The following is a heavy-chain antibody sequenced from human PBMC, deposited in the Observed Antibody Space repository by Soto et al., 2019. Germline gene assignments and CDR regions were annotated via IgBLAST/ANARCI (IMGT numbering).Heavy chain of an antibody. J-gene: IGHJ4*02. CDR2: MNPNSGNT. Sequence: QVQLVQSGAEVKKPGASVKVSCKASGYTFTSYDINWVRQATGQGLEWMGWMNPNSGNTGYAQKFQARVTMTRSTSISTAYMELTSLRSEDTAVYYCARGGYYYDSSAYYRPFDYWGQGTLVTVSS. V-gene: IGHV1-8*01. D-gene: IGHD3-22*01. CDR1: GYTFTSYD. CDR3: ARGGYYYDSSAYYRPFDY.